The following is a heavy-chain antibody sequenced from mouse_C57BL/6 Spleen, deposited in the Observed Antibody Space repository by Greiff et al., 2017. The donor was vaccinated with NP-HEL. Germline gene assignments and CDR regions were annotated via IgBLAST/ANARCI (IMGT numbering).Heavy chain of an antibody. V-gene: IGHV1-64*01. Sequence: QVHVKQPGAELVKPGASVQLSCKASGYTFTSYWMHWVKQRPGQGLEWIGMIHPNSGSTNYNEKFKSKATLTVDNSSSTAYMQLSSLTSEDSAVYYCARDGYGSSYGFAYWGQGTLVTVSA. CDR2: IHPNSGST. J-gene: IGHJ3*01. CDR3: ARDGYGSSYGFAY. CDR1: GYTFTSYW. D-gene: IGHD1-1*01.